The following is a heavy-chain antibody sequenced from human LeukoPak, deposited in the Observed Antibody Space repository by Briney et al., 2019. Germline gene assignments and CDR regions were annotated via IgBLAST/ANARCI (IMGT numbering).Heavy chain of an antibody. CDR3: AKNRLITRTGPDY. Sequence: GGSLRLSCAASGFAFSSYAMSWVRQAPGKGLEWVSAISGSGGSTYYADSVKGRFTISRDNSKNTLYLQMNSLRAEDTAVYYCAKNRLITRTGPDYWGQGTLVTVSS. CDR1: GFAFSSYA. D-gene: IGHD1-7*01. CDR2: ISGSGGST. J-gene: IGHJ4*02. V-gene: IGHV3-23*01.